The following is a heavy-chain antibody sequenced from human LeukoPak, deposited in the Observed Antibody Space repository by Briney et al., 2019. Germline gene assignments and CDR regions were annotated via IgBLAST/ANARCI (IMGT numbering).Heavy chain of an antibody. CDR2: IYHSGST. J-gene: IGHJ5*02. CDR3: ARGDPYSGSGSYYNHNWFDP. Sequence: PSETLSLTCTVSGGSFSSSSYYWGWIRQPPGKGLEWIGYIYHSGSTYYNPSLKSRVTISVDRSKNQFSLKLSSVTAADTAVYYCARGDPYSGSGSYYNHNWFDPWGQGTLVTVSS. V-gene: IGHV4-39*07. D-gene: IGHD3-10*01. CDR1: GGSFSSSSYY.